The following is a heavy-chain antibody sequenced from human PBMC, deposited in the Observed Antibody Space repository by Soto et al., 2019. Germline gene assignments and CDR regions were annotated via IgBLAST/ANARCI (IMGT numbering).Heavy chain of an antibody. J-gene: IGHJ5*02. V-gene: IGHV3-13*01. CDR3: ARGAPRGSSDPYNWFDP. CDR1: GFTFSSYD. Sequence: GGSLRLSCAASGFTFSSYDMHWVRQATGKGLEWVSAIGTAGDTYYPGSVKGRFTISRENAKNSLYLQMNSLRAGDTAVYYCARGAPRGSSDPYNWFDPWGQGTLVTVSS. D-gene: IGHD6-6*01. CDR2: IGTAGDT.